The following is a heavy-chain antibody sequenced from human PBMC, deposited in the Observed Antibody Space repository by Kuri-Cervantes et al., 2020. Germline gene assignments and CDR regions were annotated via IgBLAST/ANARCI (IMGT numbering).Heavy chain of an antibody. CDR2: IYPGDSDT. D-gene: IGHD3-22*01. CDR1: GYSFTSYW. J-gene: IGHJ5*02. Sequence: GESLKISCQGSGYSFTSYWIGWVRQMPGKGLEWMGIIYPGDSDTRYSPSFQGQVTISADKSISTAYLQWSSLKASDTAMYYCVRVGGYYYYSSGYYWNWFDPWGQGTLVTVSS. V-gene: IGHV5-51*01. CDR3: VRVGGYYYYSSGYYWNWFDP.